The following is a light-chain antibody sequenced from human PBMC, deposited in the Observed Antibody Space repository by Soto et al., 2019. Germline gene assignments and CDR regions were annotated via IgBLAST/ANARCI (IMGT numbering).Light chain of an antibody. J-gene: IGKJ1*01. CDR2: KAS. CDR1: QSIRSW. V-gene: IGKV1-5*03. CDR3: QEYNSYYRT. Sequence: DIQMTQSPSTLPASVGDRVTITCRASQSIRSWLAWYQQKPGKAPKLLSYKASRLQSVVPPRFSGSRSGTEVSLTLTSRLPDDFATYFRQEYNSYYRTFRQGDKVHI.